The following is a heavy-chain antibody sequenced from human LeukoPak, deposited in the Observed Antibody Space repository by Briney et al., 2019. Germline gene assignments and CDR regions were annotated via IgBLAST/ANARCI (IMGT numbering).Heavy chain of an antibody. J-gene: IGHJ4*01. V-gene: IGHV3-9*01. CDR2: ISWNSGNI. Sequence: GRSLRLSCAASGFTFDDYAMHWVRQAPGKGLEWVSGISWNSGNIDYADSVKGRFTISRDNAKNSLYLQMNSLRTEDTAFYYCAKGTEGLATTDFDYWGQGTLVTVSS. CDR1: GFTFDDYA. CDR3: AKGTEGLATTDFDY. D-gene: IGHD1-1*01.